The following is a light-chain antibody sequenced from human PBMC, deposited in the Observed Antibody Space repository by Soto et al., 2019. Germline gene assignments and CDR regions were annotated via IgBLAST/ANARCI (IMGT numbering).Light chain of an antibody. CDR1: QSVLYSSNNKNY. Sequence: IVMTQSPDSLAVSLGERATINCKSSQSVLYSSNNKNYLAWYQQKPGQPPKLLIYWASTRESGVPDRFSGSGSGTDFTRTSSSLQAEEVAGYDCQQYYSTPTWTFGQGTKVEIK. CDR2: WAS. J-gene: IGKJ1*01. CDR3: QQYYSTPTWT. V-gene: IGKV4-1*01.